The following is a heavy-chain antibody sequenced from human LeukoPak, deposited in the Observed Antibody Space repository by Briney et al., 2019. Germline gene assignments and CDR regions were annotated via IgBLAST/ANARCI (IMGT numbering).Heavy chain of an antibody. CDR1: GFTFNTYA. V-gene: IGHV3-23*01. Sequence: GGSLRLSCAASGFTFNTYAMSWVRQAPGKGLEWVSGISGSGDSTYYVDSVKDRFTISRDNSKNTLYLQMNSLRAEDTAVYFCAKDWRSYYGYYFDFWGQGTLVTVSS. J-gene: IGHJ4*02. CDR2: ISGSGDST. CDR3: AKDWRSYYGYYFDF. D-gene: IGHD1-26*01.